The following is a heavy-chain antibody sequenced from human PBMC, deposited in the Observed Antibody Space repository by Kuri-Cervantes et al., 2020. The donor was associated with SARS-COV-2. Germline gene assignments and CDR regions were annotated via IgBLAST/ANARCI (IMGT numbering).Heavy chain of an antibody. Sequence: GGSLRLSCAASGFTFSSYEMNWVRQAPGKGLEWVSSISSSSYIYYADSVKGRFTISRDNSKNTLYLQMNSLRAEDTAVYYCARALGNYWGQGTLATVSS. CDR1: GFTFSSYE. V-gene: IGHV3-21*04. J-gene: IGHJ4*02. CDR2: ISSSSYI. CDR3: ARALGNY.